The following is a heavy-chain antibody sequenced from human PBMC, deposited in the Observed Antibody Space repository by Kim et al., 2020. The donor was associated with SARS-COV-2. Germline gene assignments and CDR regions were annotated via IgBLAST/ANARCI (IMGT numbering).Heavy chain of an antibody. D-gene: IGHD3-22*01. CDR1: GDSISSGGHY. V-gene: IGHV4-31*03. CDR3: ARVGYYYDTSGFPSAGNYYFDY. Sequence: SGTLSLTCNVSGDSISSGGHYWSWIRQHPGKGLEWIGYIYHSGTTYYNPSLMSRVTISVDTSKNQFSLNLNSVTAADTAVYYCARVGYYYDTSGFPSAGNYYFDYWGQGALVTVSS. CDR2: IYHSGTT. J-gene: IGHJ4*02.